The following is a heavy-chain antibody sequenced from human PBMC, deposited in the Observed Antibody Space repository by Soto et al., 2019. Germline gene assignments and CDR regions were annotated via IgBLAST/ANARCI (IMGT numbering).Heavy chain of an antibody. D-gene: IGHD2-2*01. CDR1: GGPFSGYY. CDR3: ARERYCSSTSCYGPAYYYYYMDV. CDR2: INHSGRT. V-gene: IGHV4-34*01. J-gene: IGHJ6*03. Sequence: SETLSLTCAVYGGPFSGYYWSWIRQPPGKGLEWIGEINHSGRTNYNPSLKSRVTISVDTSKNQFSLKLSSVTAADTAVFYCARERYCSSTSCYGPAYYYYYMDVWGEGTTVT.